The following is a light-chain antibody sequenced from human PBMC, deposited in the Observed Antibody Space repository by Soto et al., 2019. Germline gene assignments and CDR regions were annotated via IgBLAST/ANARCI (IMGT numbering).Light chain of an antibody. CDR2: DAS. CDR1: QSVSIL. J-gene: IGKJ1*01. Sequence: EIVMTQSPATLSLSPGESATLSCRASQSVSILLAWYQQKPGQAPMPLIYDASNRATGIQDRFSGSGSGTDFTLTIRRLEPEDFAVYYCQQYGSSGTFGQGTKVDI. V-gene: IGKV3-20*01. CDR3: QQYGSSGT.